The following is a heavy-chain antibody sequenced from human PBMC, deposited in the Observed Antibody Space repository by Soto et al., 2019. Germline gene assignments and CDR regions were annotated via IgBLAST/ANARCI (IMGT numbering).Heavy chain of an antibody. CDR1: GFTLSSDC. CDR3: VSDGSTGWHFDY. CDR2: TRQDGLQS. J-gene: IGHJ4*02. Sequence: GGSLRLSCEASGFTLSSDCMSWSRQGPGKGLEWVANTRQDGLQSYLVHSVQGRCTISRVDANNSVYLQMKSPRAEDKVVYYCVSDGSTGWHFDYWGQGTLVTVSS. D-gene: IGHD6-19*01. V-gene: IGHV3-7*01.